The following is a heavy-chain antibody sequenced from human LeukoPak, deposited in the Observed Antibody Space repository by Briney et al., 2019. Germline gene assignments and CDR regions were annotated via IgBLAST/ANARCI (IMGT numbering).Heavy chain of an antibody. Sequence: WGSLRPSFSGSGFTFSSFCIHWVRQAPGKGLEWVAVIWYEGSNKYYADSVKGRFTISRDNSKNTLYLQMNRLRAEDTAVYYCARDKQWLFDYWGQGTLVTVSS. D-gene: IGHD6-19*01. CDR3: ARDKQWLFDY. CDR2: IWYEGSNK. V-gene: IGHV3-33*01. CDR1: GFTFSSFC. J-gene: IGHJ4*02.